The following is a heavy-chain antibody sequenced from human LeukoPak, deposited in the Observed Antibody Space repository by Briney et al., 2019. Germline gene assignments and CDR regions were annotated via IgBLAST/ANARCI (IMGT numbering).Heavy chain of an antibody. D-gene: IGHD3-10*01. Sequence: ASVKVSCKVSGYTLTELSMHWVRQAPGKGLEWMGGFDPEDGETIYAQKFQGRVTMTEDTSTDTAYMELSSLRSEDTAVYYCATAVYGSGSYKPLHYWGQGTLVTVSS. CDR1: GYTLTELS. V-gene: IGHV1-24*01. CDR2: FDPEDGET. J-gene: IGHJ4*02. CDR3: ATAVYGSGSYKPLHY.